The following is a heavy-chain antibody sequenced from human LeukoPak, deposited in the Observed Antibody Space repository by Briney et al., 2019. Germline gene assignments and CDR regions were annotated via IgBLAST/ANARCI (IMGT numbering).Heavy chain of an antibody. CDR3: ARDGLSRDFDFGFTRWDWFDS. Sequence: SVKVSCKGFGGIFTCYGISWVRQAPGQGLEWMGGIIPMFGTVNYAQRFQGRVTITADESTSTAYMEMSSLTFEDTAVYFCARDGLSRDFDFGFTRWDWFDSWGQGTLVTVSS. D-gene: IGHD3-9*01. CDR2: IIPMFGTV. J-gene: IGHJ5*01. CDR1: GGIFTCYG. V-gene: IGHV1-69*13.